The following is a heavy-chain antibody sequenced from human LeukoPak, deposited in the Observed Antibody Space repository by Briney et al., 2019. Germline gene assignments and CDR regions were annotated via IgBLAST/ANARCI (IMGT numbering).Heavy chain of an antibody. Sequence: AASVKVSCKASGYTFTSYYMHWVRQAPGQGLEWMGIINPSGGSTSYAQKFQGRVTMTRDTSTSTVYMELSSLRSEDTAVYYCAMIPYCTSVTCYYLDYWGQGTLVTVSS. CDR2: INPSGGST. V-gene: IGHV1-46*01. D-gene: IGHD2-8*01. J-gene: IGHJ4*02. CDR3: AMIPYCTSVTCYYLDY. CDR1: GYTFTSYY.